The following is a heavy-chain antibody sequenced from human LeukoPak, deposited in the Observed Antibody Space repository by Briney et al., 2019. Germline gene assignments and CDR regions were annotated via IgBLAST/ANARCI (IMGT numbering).Heavy chain of an antibody. J-gene: IGHJ1*01. CDR1: GDSISSSSYY. D-gene: IGHD3-22*01. CDR2: IYYRGST. V-gene: IGHV4-39*01. CDR3: ARRRYYDSTGYLD. Sequence: PSETLSLTCTISGDSISSSSYYWGWIRQPPGKGLEWIGDIYYRGSTYYNPSLKSRVFISIDTSNNQFSLTLNSVTAADTALYFCARRRYYDSTGYLDWGQGTLVTVSS.